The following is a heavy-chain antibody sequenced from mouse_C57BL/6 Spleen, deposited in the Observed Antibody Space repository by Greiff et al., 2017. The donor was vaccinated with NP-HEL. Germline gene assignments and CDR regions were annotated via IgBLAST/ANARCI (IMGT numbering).Heavy chain of an antibody. CDR3: ARGDGDYFDY. V-gene: IGHV5-4*01. J-gene: IGHJ2*01. CDR1: GFTFSSYA. CDR2: ISDGGSYT. D-gene: IGHD3-3*01. Sequence: DVQLVESGGGLVKPGGSLKLSCAASGFTFSSYAMSWVRQTPEKRLEWVATISDGGSYTYYPDNVKGRFTISRDNAKNNLYLQMSHLKSEDTAMYYCARGDGDYFDYWGQGTTLTVSS.